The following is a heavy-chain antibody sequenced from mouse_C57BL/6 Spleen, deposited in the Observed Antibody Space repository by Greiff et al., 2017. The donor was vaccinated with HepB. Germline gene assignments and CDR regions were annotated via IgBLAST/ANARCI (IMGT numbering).Heavy chain of an antibody. V-gene: IGHV3-6*01. CDR3: ARGPPYYYGSPFPWFAY. D-gene: IGHD1-1*01. CDR1: GYSITSGYY. CDR2: ISYDGSN. J-gene: IGHJ3*01. Sequence: EVKLLESGPGLVKPSQSLSLTCSVTGYSITSGYYWNWIRQFPGNKLEWMGYISYDGSNNYNPSLKNRISITRDTSKNQFFLKLNSVTTEDTATYYCARGPPYYYGSPFPWFAYWGQGTLVTVSA.